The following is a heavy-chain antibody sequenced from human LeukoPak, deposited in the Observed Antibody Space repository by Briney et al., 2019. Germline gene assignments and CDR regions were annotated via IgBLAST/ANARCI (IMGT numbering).Heavy chain of an antibody. V-gene: IGHV3-21*01. Sequence: PGGSLRLSGAASGCTFRSYSMTWVRQAPGKGLAWVSSISSSSSYIYYADSVKGRFTISRDNAKNSLYLQMNSLRAEDTAVYYCARVSDYHDFWSGYYASWGQGTLVTVSS. D-gene: IGHD3-3*01. CDR2: ISSSSSYI. CDR3: ARVSDYHDFWSGYYAS. CDR1: GCTFRSYS. J-gene: IGHJ5*02.